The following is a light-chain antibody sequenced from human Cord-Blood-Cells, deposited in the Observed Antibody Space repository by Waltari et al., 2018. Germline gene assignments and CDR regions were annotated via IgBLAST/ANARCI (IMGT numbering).Light chain of an antibody. V-gene: IGKV1-39*01. CDR3: QQSYSTPLYS. Sequence: DSQMTQSPSSLSASVGDRVTITCRASQSISSYLNWYQQKPGKAPKLLSYAASSLQSGVPSRFSGSGSGTDFTLTISSLQPEDFATYYCQQSYSTPLYSFGQGTKLEIK. CDR1: QSISSY. J-gene: IGKJ2*03. CDR2: AAS.